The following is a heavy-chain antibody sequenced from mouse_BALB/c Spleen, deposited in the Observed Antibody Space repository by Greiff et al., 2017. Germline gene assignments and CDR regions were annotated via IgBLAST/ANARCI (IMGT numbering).Heavy chain of an antibody. J-gene: IGHJ4*01. Sequence: EVQGVESGGGLVQPGGSMKLSCVASGFTFSNYWMNWVRQSPEKGLEWVAEIRLKSNNYATHYAESVKGRFTISRDDSKSSVYLQMNNLRAEDTGIYYCTRGTYDGYYLYAMDYWGQGTSVTVSS. CDR3: TRGTYDGYYLYAMDY. D-gene: IGHD2-3*01. CDR2: IRLKSNNYAT. CDR1: GFTFSNYW. V-gene: IGHV6-6*02.